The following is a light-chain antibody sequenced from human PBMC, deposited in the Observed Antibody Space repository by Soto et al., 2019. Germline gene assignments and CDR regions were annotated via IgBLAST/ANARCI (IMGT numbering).Light chain of an antibody. J-gene: IGKJ2*01. CDR2: GTS. Sequence: EMVLTQSPDTLSLSPGERATLSCRATQSVSSRYLAWYQQKPGQAPRLLISGTSNRATGIPDRFSGSGSGTDFTLTISRLEPEDFAVYYCQHFGGSPPYTFGQGTKLEIK. CDR3: QHFGGSPPYT. V-gene: IGKV3-20*01. CDR1: QSVSSRY.